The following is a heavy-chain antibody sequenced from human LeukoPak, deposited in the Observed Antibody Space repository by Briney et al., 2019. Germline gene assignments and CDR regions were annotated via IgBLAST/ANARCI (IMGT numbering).Heavy chain of an antibody. CDR1: GGSFSSYY. CDR2: IYYSGST. D-gene: IGHD7-27*01. Sequence: SETLSLTCAVYGGSFSSYYWSWLRQPPGKGLEWIGYIYYSGSTNYNPSLKSRVTISVDTSKNQFSLKLSSVTAADTAVYYCARLWDTGDNADGYWGQGTLVTVSS. J-gene: IGHJ4*02. V-gene: IGHV4-59*08. CDR3: ARLWDTGDNADGY.